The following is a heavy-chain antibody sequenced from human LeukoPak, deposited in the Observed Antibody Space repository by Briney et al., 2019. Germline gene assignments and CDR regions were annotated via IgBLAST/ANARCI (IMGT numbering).Heavy chain of an antibody. CDR1: GFTFSSYG. Sequence: PGGSLRLSCAASGFTFSSYGMHWVRQAPGKGLEWVAFISYDGSNKYYADSVKGRFTIPRDNSKNTMYLQMNSPRAEDTAVYSCAKEGGSGWALDYWGQGTLVTVSS. D-gene: IGHD6-19*01. J-gene: IGHJ4*02. CDR2: ISYDGSNK. CDR3: AKEGGSGWALDY. V-gene: IGHV3-30*18.